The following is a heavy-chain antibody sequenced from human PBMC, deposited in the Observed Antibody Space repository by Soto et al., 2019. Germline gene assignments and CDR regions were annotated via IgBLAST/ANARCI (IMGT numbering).Heavy chain of an antibody. V-gene: IGHV3-30-3*01. D-gene: IGHD3-10*01. Sequence: GGSLRLSCAASGFTFSSYAMHWVRQAPGEGLEWVAVISYVGSNKYYADSVKGRFTISRDNSKNTLYLQMNSLRAEDTAVYYCARDTPYGSGSYYYYYYGMDVWGQGTTVTVSS. CDR2: ISYVGSNK. CDR1: GFTFSSYA. J-gene: IGHJ6*02. CDR3: ARDTPYGSGSYYYYYYGMDV.